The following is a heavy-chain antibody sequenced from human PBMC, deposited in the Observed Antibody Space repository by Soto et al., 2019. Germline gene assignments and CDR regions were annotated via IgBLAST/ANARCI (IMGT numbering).Heavy chain of an antibody. V-gene: IGHV2-5*02. CDR3: AHRRVRDSSGENFDS. J-gene: IGHJ4*02. Sequence: QITLKESGPTLVKPTQTLTLTCTFSGFSLNTNAVGVAWIRQPPGKDLEWLALLYWDDDKRYSPSLKSRLTITTDTSKYQVVLTMTNMDPEDTATYYCAHRRVRDSSGENFDSWGQGTLVTVSS. D-gene: IGHD6-19*01. CDR2: LYWDDDK. CDR1: GFSLNTNAVG.